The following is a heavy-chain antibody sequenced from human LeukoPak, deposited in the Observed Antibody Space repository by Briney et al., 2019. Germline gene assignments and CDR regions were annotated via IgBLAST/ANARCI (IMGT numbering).Heavy chain of an antibody. V-gene: IGHV3-30-3*01. D-gene: IGHD2-15*01. CDR2: ISYDGSNK. Sequence: GGSLRLSCAASGFTFSSYAMPWVRQAPGKGLEWVAVISYDGSNKYYADSVKGRLTISRDNSKNTLYLQMNSLRAEDTAVYYCARGSVVVAATLVYAFDIWGQGTMVTVSS. CDR3: ARGSVVVAATLVYAFDI. CDR1: GFTFSSYA. J-gene: IGHJ3*02.